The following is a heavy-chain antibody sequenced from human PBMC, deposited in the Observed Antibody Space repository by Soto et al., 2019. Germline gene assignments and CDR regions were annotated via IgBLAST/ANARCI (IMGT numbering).Heavy chain of an antibody. J-gene: IGHJ4*02. V-gene: IGHV5-51*01. CDR3: ARSNDSSSRFYFDN. CDR2: IYPGDSDT. Sequence: GESLKISCQTSGYTFGSHWLGWVRQMPGKGLEWMGIIYPGDSDTKYSPSFQGQVTISADESVSTAYLQWSSLKASDSAVYYCARSNDSSSRFYFDNWGQGTPVTVSS. D-gene: IGHD3-22*01. CDR1: GYTFGSHW.